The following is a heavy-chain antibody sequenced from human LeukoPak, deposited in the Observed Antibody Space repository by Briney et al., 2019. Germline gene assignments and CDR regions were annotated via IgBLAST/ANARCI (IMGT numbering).Heavy chain of an antibody. CDR1: GFTFSRYG. Sequence: GSLRLSCAASGFTFSRYGMQWVRQAPGKGLEWVAVIWYDGSNKYYADSVKGRFTISRDNSKNTLYQQMNSLRAEDTAVYYCARDQDSGYFDYWGQGTLVTVSS. J-gene: IGHJ4*02. V-gene: IGHV3-33*01. CDR3: ARDQDSGYFDY. CDR2: IWYDGSNK. D-gene: IGHD1-26*01.